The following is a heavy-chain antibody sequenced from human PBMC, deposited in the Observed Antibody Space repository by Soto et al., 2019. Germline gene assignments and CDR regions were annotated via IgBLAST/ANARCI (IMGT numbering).Heavy chain of an antibody. J-gene: IGHJ4*02. CDR2: INASGGST. CDR1: GYTFSSYS. V-gene: IGHV1-46*03. Sequence: ASVKVSCKASGYTFSSYSMHWVRQVPGQGLEWMGIINASGGSTLYAQKFQGRVTMTRDRSTSTVYMELSSLRSEDTAVYYCAREPARGYVDYWGQGTLVTVSS. CDR3: AREPARGYVDY.